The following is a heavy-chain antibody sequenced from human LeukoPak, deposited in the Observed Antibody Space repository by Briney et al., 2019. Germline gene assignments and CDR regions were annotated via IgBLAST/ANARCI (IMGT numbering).Heavy chain of an antibody. J-gene: IGHJ2*01. D-gene: IGHD6-13*01. CDR1: GSTFRSYD. V-gene: IGHV3-13*01. Sequence: GGSLRLSCAASGSTFRSYDMHWVRQATGKGLEWVSGIGTAGGIYYPGSVKGRFTISRENAKNSLYLQMNSLRAGDTAVYYCARAAYSSTWYSRYFDLWGRGTLVTVSS. CDR3: ARAAYSSTWYSRYFDL. CDR2: IGTAGGI.